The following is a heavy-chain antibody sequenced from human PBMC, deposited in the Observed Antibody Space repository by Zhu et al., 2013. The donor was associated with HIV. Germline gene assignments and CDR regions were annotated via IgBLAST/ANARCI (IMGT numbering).Heavy chain of an antibody. CDR1: GYIFTGYY. D-gene: IGHD1-1*01. CDR3: ARDRPENQLLADYYYYGLDV. J-gene: IGHJ6*02. CDR2: ISPNNGGT. V-gene: IGHV1-2*02. Sequence: QVQLVQSGAEVKKPGASVRVSCKTSGYIFTGYYIHWVRQAPGQGLEWLGWISPNNGGTIYARKFSGRVAMTRDTSISTVYMDLRSLTSDDTAVYYCARDRPENQLLADYYYYGLDVWGQGTTVTVSS.